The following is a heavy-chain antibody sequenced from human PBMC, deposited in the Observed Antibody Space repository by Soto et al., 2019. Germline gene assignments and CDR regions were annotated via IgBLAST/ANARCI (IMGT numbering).Heavy chain of an antibody. J-gene: IGHJ4*02. D-gene: IGHD3-9*01. CDR2: INGGDDSE. CDR3: AKILLWGYDLLTGDYYFDS. Sequence: GGSLRLSCAVSGFTFRSSPMSWVRRAPGKGLEWVSGINGGDDSEHYVDSVRGRFTIIRDNSKNLLLLQMNRLRVEDTTINYCAKILLWGYDLLTGDYYFDSWGQGTLVTVSS. V-gene: IGHV3-23*01. CDR1: GFTFRSSP.